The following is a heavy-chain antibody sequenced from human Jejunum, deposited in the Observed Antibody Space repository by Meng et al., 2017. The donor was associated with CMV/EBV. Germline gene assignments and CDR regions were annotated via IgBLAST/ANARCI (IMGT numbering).Heavy chain of an antibody. D-gene: IGHD2-2*01. J-gene: IGHJ6*02. CDR2: ISNSGRTI. Sequence: GFTFSDYYMNWIRQAPGKGLEWVSFISNSGRTIYYADSVKGRFTISRDNAKNSLYLQMNSLRADDTAVYYCAKWVVPPGVGYGLDVWGQGTTVTVS. CDR1: GFTFSDYY. V-gene: IGHV3-11*04. CDR3: AKWVVPPGVGYGLDV.